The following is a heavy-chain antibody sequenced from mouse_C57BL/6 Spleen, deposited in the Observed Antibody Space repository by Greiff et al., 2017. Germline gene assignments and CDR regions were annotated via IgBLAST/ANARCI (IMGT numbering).Heavy chain of an antibody. V-gene: IGHV1-76*01. D-gene: IGHD1-1*01. CDR3: AIGDLYCGSSYSYWYFDV. CDR2: IYPGSGNT. J-gene: IGHJ1*03. Sequence: VQLQQSGAELVRPGASVKLSCKASGYTFTDYYINWVKQRPGQGLEWIARIYPGSGNTYYNEKFKGKATLTAEKSSSTAYMQLSSLTSEDSAVYFCAIGDLYCGSSYSYWYFDVWGTGTTVTVSS. CDR1: GYTFTDYY.